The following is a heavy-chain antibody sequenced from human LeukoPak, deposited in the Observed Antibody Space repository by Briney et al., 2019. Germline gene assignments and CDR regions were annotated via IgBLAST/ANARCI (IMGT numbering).Heavy chain of an antibody. CDR1: GYTFTGYY. D-gene: IGHD5-18*01. CDR3: ARDPNEYSYGYNWFDP. V-gene: IGHV1-69*13. Sequence: SVKVSCKASGYTFTGYYMHWVRQAPGQGLEWMGGIIPIFGTANYAQKFQGRVTITADESTSTAYMELSSLRSEDTAVYYCARDPNEYSYGYNWFDPWGQGTLVTVSS. J-gene: IGHJ5*02. CDR2: IIPIFGTA.